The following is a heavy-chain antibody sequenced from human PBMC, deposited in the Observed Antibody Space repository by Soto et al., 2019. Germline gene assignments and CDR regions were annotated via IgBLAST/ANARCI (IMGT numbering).Heavy chain of an antibody. CDR3: GSDFKGTSAFDI. V-gene: IGHV4-59*11. Sequence: SETLSLTCTVSGISMTKHFWSWVRQAPGKRLEWVGYIYNSGTAETADDTPSLNCRVTIELYTSTNHVSLQMSSVTSADTALYYCGSDFKGTSAFDILGQGTMVTVSS. CDR2: IYNSGTAETA. D-gene: IGHD1-1*01. J-gene: IGHJ3*02. CDR1: GISMTKHF.